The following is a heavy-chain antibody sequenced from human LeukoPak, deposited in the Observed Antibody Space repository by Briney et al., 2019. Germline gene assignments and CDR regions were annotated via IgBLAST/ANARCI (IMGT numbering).Heavy chain of an antibody. CDR1: GFTFSDYY. CDR3: ARGAAANYYYDSSGYHNY. J-gene: IGHJ4*02. Sequence: GGSLRLSCAASGFTFSDYYMSWIRQAPGKGLEWVSYISSSSSAIYYADSVKGRFTISRDNAKTSLYLQMNSLTAEDTAVYYCARGAAANYYYDSSGYHNYWGQGTLVTVSS. V-gene: IGHV3-11*01. D-gene: IGHD3-22*01. CDR2: ISSSSSAI.